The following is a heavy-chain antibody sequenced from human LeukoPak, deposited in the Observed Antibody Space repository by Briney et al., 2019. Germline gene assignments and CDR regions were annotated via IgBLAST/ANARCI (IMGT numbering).Heavy chain of an antibody. CDR2: IYPGDSDT. J-gene: IGHJ4*02. V-gene: IGHV5-51*01. CDR1: GYSFTSYW. D-gene: IGHD3-10*01. CDR3: ARQKGEYYGSGSSPFDY. Sequence: GESLKISCKGSGYSFTSYWIGWVRQMPGKGLEWMGIIYPGDSDTRYSPSFQGQVTISADKSISTAYLQWSSLKASDAAMYYCARQKGEYYGSGSSPFDYWGQGTLVTVSS.